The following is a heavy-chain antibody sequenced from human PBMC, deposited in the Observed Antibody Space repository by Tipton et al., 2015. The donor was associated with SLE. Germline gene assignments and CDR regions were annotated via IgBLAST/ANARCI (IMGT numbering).Heavy chain of an antibody. CDR2: IYTSGST. J-gene: IGHJ6*03. CDR1: GGSISSGSYY. CDR3: ARDRCGGDCSSGYYYMDV. D-gene: IGHD2-21*01. V-gene: IGHV4-61*02. Sequence: TLSLTCTVSGGSISSGSYYWSWIRQPAGKGLEWIGRIYTSGSTNYNPSLKSRVTISVDTSKNQFSLKLSSVTAADTAVYYCARDRCGGDCSSGYYYMDVWGKGTTVTVSS.